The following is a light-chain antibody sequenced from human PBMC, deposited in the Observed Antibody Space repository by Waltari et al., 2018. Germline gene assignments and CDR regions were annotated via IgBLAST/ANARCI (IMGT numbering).Light chain of an antibody. CDR3: SSYTSSSRV. V-gene: IGLV2-14*01. Sequence: QSALTQPASVSGSPGPSLTISCTGTSSDVGGYHYVSWYQQHPGKAPKLMIYDVSKRPSGVSNRFSGSKSGNTASLTISGLQAEDEADYYCSSYTSSSRVFGGGTKLTVL. J-gene: IGLJ2*01. CDR2: DVS. CDR1: SSDVGGYHY.